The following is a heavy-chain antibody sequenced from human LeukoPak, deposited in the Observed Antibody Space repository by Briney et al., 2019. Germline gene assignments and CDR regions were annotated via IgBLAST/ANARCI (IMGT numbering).Heavy chain of an antibody. D-gene: IGHD4-17*01. V-gene: IGHV3-33*01. Sequence: GGSLRLSCAASGFILSNYGMHWVRQAPGKGLEWVAVIWNDGSNKYYTDSVKGRFTISRDNSKNTVYLQMNSLRAEDTAVYYCARQDATTTPGGYFDYWGQGTLVTVSS. CDR3: ARQDATTTPGGYFDY. J-gene: IGHJ4*02. CDR1: GFILSNYG. CDR2: IWNDGSNK.